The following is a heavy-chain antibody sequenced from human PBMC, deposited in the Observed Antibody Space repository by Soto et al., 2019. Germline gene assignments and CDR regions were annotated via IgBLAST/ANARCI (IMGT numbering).Heavy chain of an antibody. CDR2: IISIFGTT. CDR3: ATPLAYAMRGWDGLDV. D-gene: IGHD2-8*01. J-gene: IGHJ6*02. V-gene: IGHV1-69*01. Sequence: QVQLVQSGAEVKKPGSSVKVSCKASGGTFSSYVIGWVRQAPGQGLEWMGGIISIFGTTHYAQRFQGRDTITADESPSTAYMELSSLRSEDTAVYYCATPLAYAMRGWDGLDVWGQGTTVTVSS. CDR1: GGTFSSYV.